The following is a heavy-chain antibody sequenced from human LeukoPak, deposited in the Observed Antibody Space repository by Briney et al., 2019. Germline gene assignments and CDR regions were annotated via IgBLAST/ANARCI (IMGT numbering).Heavy chain of an antibody. V-gene: IGHV1-2*02. CDR3: ARFGSGYERDDAFDI. Sequence: GASVRVSCKASGYTFTVYYMHWVRQAPGQGLEWMGWINPNSGGTNYAQKFQGRVTMTRDTSISTAYMELSRLRSDDTAVYYCARFGSGYERDDAFDIWGQGTMVTVSS. D-gene: IGHD5-12*01. J-gene: IGHJ3*02. CDR2: INPNSGGT. CDR1: GYTFTVYY.